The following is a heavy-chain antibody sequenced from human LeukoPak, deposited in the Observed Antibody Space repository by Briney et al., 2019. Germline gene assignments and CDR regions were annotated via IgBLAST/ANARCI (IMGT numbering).Heavy chain of an antibody. D-gene: IGHD3-22*01. J-gene: IGHJ3*02. CDR2: IYTSGST. CDR1: GGSISSYY. CDR3: ATASMFYYDSRDDAFDI. V-gene: IGHV4-4*07. Sequence: SETLSLTCTVSGGSISSYYWSWIRQPAGKGLEWIGRIYTSGSTNYNPSLKSRVTMSVDTSKNQFSLKLSSVTAADTAVYYCATASMFYYDSRDDAFDIWGQGTMVTVSS.